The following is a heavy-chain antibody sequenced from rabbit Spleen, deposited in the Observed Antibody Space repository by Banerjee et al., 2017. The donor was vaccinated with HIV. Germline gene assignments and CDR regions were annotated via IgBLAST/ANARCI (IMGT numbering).Heavy chain of an antibody. CDR1: GFSFNSGYD. Sequence: QQLVESGGGLVKPGASLTLTCKASGFSFNSGYDMCWVRQAPGKGLEWIACIYAGSSGFTYHASWAKGRFTIAKTSSTTVTLQMTSLTAADTATYFCARSPWSGAADGAYALNLWGQGTLVTVS. V-gene: IGHV1S40*01. CDR3: ARSPWSGAADGAYALNL. J-gene: IGHJ4*01. CDR2: IYAGSSGFT. D-gene: IGHD6-1*01.